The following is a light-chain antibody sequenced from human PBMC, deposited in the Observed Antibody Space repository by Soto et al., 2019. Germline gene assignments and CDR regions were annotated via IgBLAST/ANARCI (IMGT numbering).Light chain of an antibody. V-gene: IGKV3-15*01. CDR3: QQYNNWPLTWT. CDR1: QSVSSN. Sequence: ERVMTQSPATMSVSPGERATLSCRASQSVSSNLAWYQQKPGQAPRLLIYGASTRATGIPARFSGSGSGTGFTLTLSSLQSEDFAVYYCQQYNNWPLTWTVGQGTKVEIK. CDR2: GAS. J-gene: IGKJ1*01.